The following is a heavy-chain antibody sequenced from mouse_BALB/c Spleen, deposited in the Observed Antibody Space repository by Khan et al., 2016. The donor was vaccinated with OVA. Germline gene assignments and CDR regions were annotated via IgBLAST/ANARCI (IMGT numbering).Heavy chain of an antibody. Sequence: QVQLQQPGTELARPGASVNLSCKASGYTFTDFYINWVKQRSGQGLEWIGEISPGSGDTYYNEKFKGKATLTADKSSSTAYMQLSSLTSEASAVYFWARRNYFGYTFAYWGQGTLVTVSA. V-gene: IGHV1-77*01. D-gene: IGHD1-2*01. J-gene: IGHJ3*01. CDR2: ISPGSGDT. CDR3: ARRNYFGYTFAY. CDR1: GYTFTDFY.